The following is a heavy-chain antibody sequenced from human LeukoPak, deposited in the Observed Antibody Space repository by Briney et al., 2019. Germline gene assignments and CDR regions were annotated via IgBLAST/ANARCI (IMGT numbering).Heavy chain of an antibody. J-gene: IGHJ3*02. CDR3: AKHFTGHKAFDM. CDR2: IGTNPANT. V-gene: IGHV3-23*05. Sequence: GGSLRLSCAASGFIFSDHYMDWVRQAPGKGLEWVSAIGTNPANTYYVDYVKGRFTVSRDNSKSTLYLQMNSLRAEDTAVYYCAKHFTGHKAFDMWGQGTMVTVS. CDR1: GFIFSDHY. D-gene: IGHD3-3*02.